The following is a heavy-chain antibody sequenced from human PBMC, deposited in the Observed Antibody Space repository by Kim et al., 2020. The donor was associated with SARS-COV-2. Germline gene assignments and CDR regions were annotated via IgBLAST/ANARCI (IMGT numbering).Heavy chain of an antibody. J-gene: IGHJ3*02. D-gene: IGHD5-12*01. CDR1: GFTFSSYG. V-gene: IGHV3-30*18. Sequence: GGSLRLSCAASGFTFSSYGMHWVSQAPGKGLEWVAVISYDGSNKYYADSVKGRFTISRDNSKNTLYLQMNSLRAEDTAVYYCAKGKYSGSTGGYSYSNDAFDIWGQGTMVTVSS. CDR2: ISYDGSNK. CDR3: AKGKYSGSTGGYSYSNDAFDI.